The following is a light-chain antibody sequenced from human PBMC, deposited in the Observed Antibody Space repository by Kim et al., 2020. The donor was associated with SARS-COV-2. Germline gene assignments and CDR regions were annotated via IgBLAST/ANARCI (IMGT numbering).Light chain of an antibody. J-gene: IGLJ3*02. CDR2: GKN. Sequence: VAWGQTVRIICQGDNLRSYYASWYQQKPGQAPVLVVYGKNNRPSGIPDRFSGSSSGNTASLTITGTQAEDEADDYCKSRDSSGFWVFGGGTQLTVL. CDR3: KSRDSSGFWV. V-gene: IGLV3-19*01. CDR1: NLRSYY.